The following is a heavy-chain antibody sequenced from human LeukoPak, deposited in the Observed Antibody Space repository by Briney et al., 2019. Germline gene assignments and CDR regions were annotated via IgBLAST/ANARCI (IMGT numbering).Heavy chain of an antibody. J-gene: IGHJ4*02. CDR3: ARDRGDELTGGFYY. V-gene: IGHV4-59*01. CDR1: GGSISSYY. CDR2: IYYSGST. Sequence: SENLSLTCTVPGGSISSYYWSWIRQPPGKGLEWIGYIYYSGSTNYNPSLKSRVTISVDTSKNQFSLKLSSVTAADTAVYYCARDRGDELTGGFYYWGQGALVTVSS. D-gene: IGHD3-10*01.